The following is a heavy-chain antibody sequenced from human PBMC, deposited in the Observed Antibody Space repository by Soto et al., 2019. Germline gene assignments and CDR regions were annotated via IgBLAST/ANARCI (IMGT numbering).Heavy chain of an antibody. J-gene: IGHJ4*02. CDR3: AKGGDGDYFFDY. V-gene: IGHV3-23*01. CDR1: GFTFSSYA. CDR2: ISGSGGST. D-gene: IGHD4-17*01. Sequence: EVQLLESGGGLVQPGGSLRLSCAASGFTFSSYAMSWVRQAPGKGLEWVSAISGSGGSTYYADSVKGRFTISRDNSKNTRDLQMNSLRAEDTAVYYCAKGGDGDYFFDYWGQGTLVTVSS.